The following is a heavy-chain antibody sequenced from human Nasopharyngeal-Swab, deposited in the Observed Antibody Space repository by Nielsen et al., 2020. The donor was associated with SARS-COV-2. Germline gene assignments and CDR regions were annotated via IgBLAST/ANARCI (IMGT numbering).Heavy chain of an antibody. CDR2: IYTSGST. CDR1: GGSISSGSYY. D-gene: IGHD1-26*01. CDR3: ARDKVASGSYYGGFDY. Sequence: SETLSLTCTVSGGSISSGSYYWSSIRQPAGKGLEWIGRIYTSGSTNYNPSLKSRVTISVDTSKNQFSLKLSSVTAADTAVYYCARDKVASGSYYGGFDYWGQGTLVTVSS. J-gene: IGHJ4*02. V-gene: IGHV4-61*02.